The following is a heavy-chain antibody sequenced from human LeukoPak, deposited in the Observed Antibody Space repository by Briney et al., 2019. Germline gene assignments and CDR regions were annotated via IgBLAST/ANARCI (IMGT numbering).Heavy chain of an antibody. CDR3: AREDQVGYSSSWHYYYYGMDV. D-gene: IGHD6-13*01. CDR1: GFTFSSYG. V-gene: IGHV3-33*01. CDR2: IWYDGSNK. J-gene: IGHJ6*02. Sequence: PGGSLRLSGAASGFTFSSYGMHWVRQAPGKGLEWVAVIWYDGSNKYYADSVKGRFTISRDNSKNTLYLQMNSLRAEDTAVYYCAREDQVGYSSSWHYYYYGMDVWGQGTTVTVSS.